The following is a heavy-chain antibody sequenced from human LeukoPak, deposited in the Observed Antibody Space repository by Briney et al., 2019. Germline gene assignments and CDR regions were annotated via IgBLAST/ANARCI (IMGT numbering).Heavy chain of an antibody. CDR3: ARVGASVKYYYYYYYMDV. J-gene: IGHJ6*03. CDR1: GFTFDDYG. Sequence: GGSLRLSCAASGFTFDDYGMSWVRQAPGKGLEWVSGINWNGGSTGYADSVEGRFTISRDNAKNSLYLQMNSLRAEDTALYYCARVGASVKYYYYYYYMDVWGKGTTVTVSS. V-gene: IGHV3-20*04. D-gene: IGHD1-26*01. CDR2: INWNGGST.